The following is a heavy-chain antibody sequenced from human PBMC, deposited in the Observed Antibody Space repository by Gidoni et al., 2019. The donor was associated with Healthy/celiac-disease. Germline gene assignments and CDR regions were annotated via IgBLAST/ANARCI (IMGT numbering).Heavy chain of an antibody. V-gene: IGHV1-69*01. Sequence: QVQLVQSGAEVKKPGSSVQVSCQASGGPFSSYAISWVRQAPGQGLEWRGGIIPIFGTANYEQKYQGRGTITEDESTSTAYMELSSLRSEDTAVYYCARDLRIQRANYFDYWGQGTLVTVSS. J-gene: IGHJ4*02. CDR3: ARDLRIQRANYFDY. CDR1: GGPFSSYA. D-gene: IGHD5-18*01. CDR2: IIPIFGTA.